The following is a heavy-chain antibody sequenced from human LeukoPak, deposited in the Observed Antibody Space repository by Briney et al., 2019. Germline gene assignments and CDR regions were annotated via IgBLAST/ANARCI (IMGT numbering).Heavy chain of an antibody. CDR1: GFTVSSNY. CDR2: IYSGGST. J-gene: IGHJ4*02. CDR3: AREYPPWPPDY. Sequence: PGGSLRLSCAASGFTVSSNYMSWVRQAPGKGLEWVSVIYSGGSTYYADSVKGRFTISRDNSKSTLYLRMNSLRAEDTAVYYCAREYPPWPPDYWGQGTLVTVSS. V-gene: IGHV3-66*01.